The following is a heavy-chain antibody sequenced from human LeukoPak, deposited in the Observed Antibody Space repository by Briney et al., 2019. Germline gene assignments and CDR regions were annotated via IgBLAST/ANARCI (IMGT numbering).Heavy chain of an antibody. J-gene: IGHJ3*02. V-gene: IGHV3-11*04. CDR3: ARPLIVGDAFDI. CDR1: GFTFSDYY. CDR2: LSSSGSTI. Sequence: GGSLRLSCAASGFTFSDYYMSWIRQAPGKGLEWVSYLSSSGSTIYYADSVKGRFTISRDNAKNSLYLQMNSLRAEDTAVYYCARPLIVGDAFDIWGQGTMVTVSS. D-gene: IGHD1-26*01.